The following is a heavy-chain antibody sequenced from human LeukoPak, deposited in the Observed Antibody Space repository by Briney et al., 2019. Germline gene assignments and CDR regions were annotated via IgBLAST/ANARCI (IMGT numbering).Heavy chain of an antibody. Sequence: GGSLRLSCAASGFTFSSYGMHWVRQAPGKGLEWVAFIRYDGSNKYYADSVKGRFTISRDNSKNTLYLQMNSLRAEDTAVYYCAKAGAAVAGKGNYFDYWGQGTLVTVSS. CDR1: GFTFSSYG. V-gene: IGHV3-30*02. CDR2: IRYDGSNK. D-gene: IGHD6-19*01. J-gene: IGHJ4*02. CDR3: AKAGAAVAGKGNYFDY.